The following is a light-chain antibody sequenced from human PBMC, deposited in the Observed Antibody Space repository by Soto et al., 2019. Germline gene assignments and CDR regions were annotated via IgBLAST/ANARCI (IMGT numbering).Light chain of an antibody. CDR2: WAS. CDR3: QQYYSTPLT. CDR1: QSVLYSSNNKNY. V-gene: IGKV4-1*01. Sequence: DIVMTQSPDSLAVSLGERATINCKSSQSVLYSSNNKNYLAWYQQKPGQPPKLLIYWASTRASGVPDRFSGSGCGTDFPLTISSLQAEDVAVYYCQQYYSTPLTFGQGTKVEIK. J-gene: IGKJ1*01.